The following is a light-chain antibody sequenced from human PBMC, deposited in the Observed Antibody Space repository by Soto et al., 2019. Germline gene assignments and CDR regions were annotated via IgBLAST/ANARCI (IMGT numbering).Light chain of an antibody. CDR1: QSVASSH. Sequence: ETVTTQSPAILSVSPGERATLSCRASQSVASSHLAWYRQKPGQTPRPLIYDASSRATGIPDRISGSGSRTDFTLTISRLEPEDFAVYYCQQYGSAPFTFGPGTKVDIK. CDR2: DAS. V-gene: IGKV3-20*01. J-gene: IGKJ3*01. CDR3: QQYGSAPFT.